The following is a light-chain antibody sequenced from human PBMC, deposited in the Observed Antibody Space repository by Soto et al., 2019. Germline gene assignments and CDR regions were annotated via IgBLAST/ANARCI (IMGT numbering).Light chain of an antibody. CDR1: SSDVGGYNY. V-gene: IGLV2-14*01. J-gene: IGLJ2*01. CDR3: SSFTSSTTPV. Sequence: QSVLTQPAAVSGAPGQSITISCTGTSSDVGGYNYVSWYQQHPGKAPKLMIYDVSNRPSGVSNRFSGSKSGNTASLTISGLHAEDEADYYCSSFTSSTTPVFGGGTKLTV. CDR2: DVS.